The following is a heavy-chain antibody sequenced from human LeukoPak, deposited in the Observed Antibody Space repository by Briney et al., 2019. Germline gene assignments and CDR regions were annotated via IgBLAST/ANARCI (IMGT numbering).Heavy chain of an antibody. V-gene: IGHV4-38-2*02. CDR1: GYSISSGYY. CDR3: ARSLYYSYYFDY. D-gene: IGHD3-22*01. J-gene: IGHJ4*02. CDR2: IYHSGST. Sequence: SETLSLTCTVSGYSISSGYYWGWIRQPPGKGLEWIGSIYHSGSTYYNPSLKSRVTISVDTSKNQFSLKLSSVTAADTAVCYCARSLYYSYYFDYWGQGTLVTVSS.